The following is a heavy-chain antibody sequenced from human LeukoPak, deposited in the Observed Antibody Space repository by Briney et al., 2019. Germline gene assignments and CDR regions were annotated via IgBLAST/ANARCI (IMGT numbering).Heavy chain of an antibody. CDR3: ARETQGTANVPFDI. CDR2: IYYSGST. D-gene: IGHD5-18*01. V-gene: IGHV4-59*11. CDR1: GGSISSHY. Sequence: SETLSLTCTVSGGSISSHYWSWIRQPPGKGLEWIGYIYYSGSTNYNPSLKSRVTISVDTSKNQFSLKLSSVTAADTAVYYCARETQGTANVPFDIWGQGTIVTVSS. J-gene: IGHJ3*02.